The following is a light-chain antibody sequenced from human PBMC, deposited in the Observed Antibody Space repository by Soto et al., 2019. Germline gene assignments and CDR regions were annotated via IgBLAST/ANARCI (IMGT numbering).Light chain of an antibody. CDR2: DVY. CDR3: TSYTTTNTLA. J-gene: IGLJ2*01. V-gene: IGLV2-14*01. Sequence: QSVLTQPASVSGSPGQSITISCTGTRSDIGAYNYVSWFQQNPGKAPKCMIYDVYSRPSGVSHRFSGYKSANTASLTISWLQAEDEAVYNCTSYTTTNTLALGGGTKLTVL. CDR1: RSDIGAYNY.